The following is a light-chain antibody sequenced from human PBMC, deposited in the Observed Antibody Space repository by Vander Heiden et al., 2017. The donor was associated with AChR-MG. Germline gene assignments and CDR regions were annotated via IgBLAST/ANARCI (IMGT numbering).Light chain of an antibody. CDR2: DVS. CDR3: SSYTSSSTLCV. J-gene: IGLJ1*01. V-gene: IGLV2-14*03. Sequence: QSALTQPASVSGSPGQSITISRTGTSSDVGCYTYVSWYQQHPGKAPKLMIYDVSNRPSGVSNRFSGSKSGNTASLTISGLQAEDEADYYCSSYTSSSTLCVFGTGTKVTVL. CDR1: SSDVGCYTY.